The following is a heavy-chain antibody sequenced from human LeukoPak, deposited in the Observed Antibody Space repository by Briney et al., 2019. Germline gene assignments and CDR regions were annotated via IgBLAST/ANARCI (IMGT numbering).Heavy chain of an antibody. Sequence: NPSETLSLTCTVFGGSIRSYCWSWIRQPPGKGLEWVGYIYYSGSTNYNPSLQSRVTISVDASKTHFSLKLSSVTAADTAVYSCARRYCSGGSCYSAFDYWGQGSLVTVSS. CDR1: GGSIRSYC. V-gene: IGHV4-59*01. D-gene: IGHD2-15*01. CDR3: ARRYCSGGSCYSAFDY. J-gene: IGHJ4*02. CDR2: IYYSGST.